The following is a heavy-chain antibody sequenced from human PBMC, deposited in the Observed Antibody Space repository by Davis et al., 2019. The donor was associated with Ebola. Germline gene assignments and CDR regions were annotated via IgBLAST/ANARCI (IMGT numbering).Heavy chain of an antibody. D-gene: IGHD6-19*01. V-gene: IGHV3-30*04. CDR2: ISYDGSNK. J-gene: IGHJ6*02. CDR3: ARDRGAVAGTDEVGMDV. CDR1: GFTFSSYA. Sequence: GESLKISCAASGFTFSSYAMHWVRQAPGKGLEWVAVISYDGSNKYYADSVKGRFTISRDNSKNTLYLQMNSLRAEDTAVYYCARDRGAVAGTDEVGMDVWGQGTTVTVSS.